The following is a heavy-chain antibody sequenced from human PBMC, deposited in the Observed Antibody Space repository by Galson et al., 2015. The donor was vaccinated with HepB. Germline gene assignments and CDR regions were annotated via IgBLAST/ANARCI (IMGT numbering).Heavy chain of an antibody. Sequence: SLRLSCAASGFTFSSYAMHWVRQAPGKGLEWVAVISYDGSNKYYADSVKGRFTISRDNSKNTLYLQMNSLRAEDTAVYYCARDLWEGPGIAAAAFDYWGQGTLVTVSS. D-gene: IGHD6-13*01. CDR1: GFTFSSYA. CDR3: ARDLWEGPGIAAAAFDY. CDR2: ISYDGSNK. J-gene: IGHJ4*02. V-gene: IGHV3-30*04.